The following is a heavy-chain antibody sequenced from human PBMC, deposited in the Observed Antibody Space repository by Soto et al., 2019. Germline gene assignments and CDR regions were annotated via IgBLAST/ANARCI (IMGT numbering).Heavy chain of an antibody. J-gene: IGHJ5*02. CDR2: ISSSSSTI. CDR1: GFTFSSYS. D-gene: IGHD1-26*01. V-gene: IGHV3-48*02. Sequence: EVQLVESGGGLVQPGGSLRLSCAASGFTFSSYSMNWIRQAPGNGLEWVSYISSSSSTIYYAYSVTGRFTISRDNAKNSLYLQINSLRDEDTSVSSCAREGGSLNWFDPWGQGTLVTVSA. CDR3: AREGGSLNWFDP.